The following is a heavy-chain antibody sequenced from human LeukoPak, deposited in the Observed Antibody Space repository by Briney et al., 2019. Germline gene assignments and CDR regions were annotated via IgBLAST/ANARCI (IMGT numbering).Heavy chain of an antibody. Sequence: GGSLRLSCAASGFTFSSYGMHWVRQAPGKGLEWVAVISYDGSNKYYADSVKGRFTISRDNSKNTLYLQMNSLRAEDTAVYYCARDLRGYSYGYDAVWGQGTLVTVSS. V-gene: IGHV3-30*03. CDR1: GFTFSSYG. CDR3: ARDLRGYSYGYDAV. CDR2: ISYDGSNK. J-gene: IGHJ4*02. D-gene: IGHD5-18*01.